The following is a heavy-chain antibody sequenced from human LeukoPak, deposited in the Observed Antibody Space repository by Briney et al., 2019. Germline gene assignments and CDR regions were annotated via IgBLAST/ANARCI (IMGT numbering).Heavy chain of an antibody. V-gene: IGHV3-23*01. CDR2: LSGSGGST. D-gene: IGHD3-3*01. Sequence: GGSLRLSCAASGFTFKNYAMNWVRQAPGKGLVWVSGLSGSGGSTYYADSVKGRFTTSRDNSKSTLYLQMNSLRADDTAVYYCAKGRYDVTYYSDYWGQGTLVTVSS. CDR3: AKGRYDVTYYSDY. J-gene: IGHJ4*02. CDR1: GFTFKNYA.